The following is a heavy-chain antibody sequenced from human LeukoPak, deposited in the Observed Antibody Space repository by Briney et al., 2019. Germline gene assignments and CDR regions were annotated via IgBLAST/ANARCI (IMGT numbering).Heavy chain of an antibody. Sequence: SETLSLTCTVSGGSISSSSYYWGWIRQPPGKGLEWIGSIYYSGSTYYNPSLKSRVTISVDTSKNQFSLKLSSVTAADTAVYYCARDPLDIQGFNYWGQGTLVTVSS. CDR1: GGSISSSSYY. D-gene: IGHD3-9*01. J-gene: IGHJ4*02. CDR2: IYYSGST. V-gene: IGHV4-39*07. CDR3: ARDPLDIQGFNY.